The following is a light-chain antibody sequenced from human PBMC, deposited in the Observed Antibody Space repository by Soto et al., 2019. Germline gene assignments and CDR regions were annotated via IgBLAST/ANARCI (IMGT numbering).Light chain of an antibody. Sequence: SYELTQPPSVSVSSGQTASITCFGDKLADKYASWYQVKPGQSPVLVIYQDTKRPSGIPERFSGSTSGTTATLTISGTQGMDEADYFCQAWDTSAVIFGGGTKVTVL. V-gene: IGLV3-1*01. CDR2: QDT. CDR3: QAWDTSAVI. CDR1: KLADKY. J-gene: IGLJ2*01.